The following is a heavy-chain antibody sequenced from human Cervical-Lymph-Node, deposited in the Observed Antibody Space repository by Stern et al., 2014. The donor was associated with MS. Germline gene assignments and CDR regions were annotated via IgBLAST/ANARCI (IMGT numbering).Heavy chain of an antibody. CDR3: ASGTRSSWYFDF. CDR2: IIRIFETA. D-gene: IGHD6-13*01. Sequence: EQLVESGAEVKKPGSSMKVSCEASGGTFSSDAIGWVRQAPGQGLEWMGGIIRIFETANYGQKFQGRVTITADQSTKTAYLELSSLTSGDTAMYFCASGTRSSWYFDFWGQGTLVTVST. V-gene: IGHV1-69*01. CDR1: GGTFSSDA. J-gene: IGHJ4*02.